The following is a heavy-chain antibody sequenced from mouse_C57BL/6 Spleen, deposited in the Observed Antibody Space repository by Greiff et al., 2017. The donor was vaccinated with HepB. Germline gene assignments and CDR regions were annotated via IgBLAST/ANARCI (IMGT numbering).Heavy chain of an antibody. CDR2: IYPGSGNT. D-gene: IGHD2-1*01. Sequence: QVQLQQSGAELVRPGASVKLSCKASGYTFTDYYINWVKQRPGQGLEWIARIYPGSGNTYYNEKFKGKATLTAEKSSSTAYMQLSSLTSEDSAVYFGARIGYGNYFDYWGQGTTLTVSS. J-gene: IGHJ2*01. CDR3: ARIGYGNYFDY. V-gene: IGHV1-76*01. CDR1: GYTFTDYY.